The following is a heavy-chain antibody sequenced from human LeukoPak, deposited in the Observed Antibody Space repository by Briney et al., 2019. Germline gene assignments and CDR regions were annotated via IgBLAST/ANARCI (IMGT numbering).Heavy chain of an antibody. V-gene: IGHV3-30*18. CDR3: AKEGPRGGGGAYFDY. D-gene: IGHD2-15*01. CDR2: ISYDGSNK. Sequence: GGSLRLSCAASGFTFSSYGMHWVRQAPGKGLEWVAVISYDGSNKYYADSVKGRFTISRDNSKNTLYLQMNSLRAEDTAVYYCAKEGPRGGGGAYFDYWGQGTLVTVSS. CDR1: GFTFSSYG. J-gene: IGHJ4*02.